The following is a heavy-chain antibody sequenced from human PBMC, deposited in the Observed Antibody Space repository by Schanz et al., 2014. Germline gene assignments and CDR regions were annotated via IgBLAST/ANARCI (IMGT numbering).Heavy chain of an antibody. Sequence: QVHLVQSGAEVKKPGSSVKVSCKASGGTFSSDTFSWVRQAAGQGLEWMGRIVPIAGITNYAQRFQGIVTITADKSSDTAYMELSSLRSEDTAVYYCAREVGVYDRGWFDAWGQGTLVTVSS. CDR2: IVPIAGIT. V-gene: IGHV1-69*08. CDR1: GGTFSSDT. J-gene: IGHJ5*02. CDR3: AREVGVYDRGWFDA. D-gene: IGHD3-22*01.